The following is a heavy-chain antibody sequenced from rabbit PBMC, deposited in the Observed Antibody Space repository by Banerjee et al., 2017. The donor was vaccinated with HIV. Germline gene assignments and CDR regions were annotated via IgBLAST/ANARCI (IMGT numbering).Heavy chain of an antibody. V-gene: IGHV1S45*01. D-gene: IGHD1-1*01. CDR3: ARDYTADLIHHFDL. CDR1: GFDFSSYG. Sequence: QEQLVESGGGLVQPGGSLKLSCKASGFDFSSYGVSWVRQAPGKGLEWIACINAVTGKAVYASWAKGRFTFSKTSSTTVTLQMTSLTVADTATYFCARDYTADLIHHFDLWGQGTLVTVS. CDR2: INAVTGKA. J-gene: IGHJ3*01.